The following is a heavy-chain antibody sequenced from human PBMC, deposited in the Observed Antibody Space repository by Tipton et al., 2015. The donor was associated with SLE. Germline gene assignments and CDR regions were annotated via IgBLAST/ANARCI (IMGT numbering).Heavy chain of an antibody. J-gene: IGHJ2*01. CDR2: IYYSGST. D-gene: IGHD6-13*01. Sequence: LRLSCAVFGGSISSSDSYWSWIRQSPGKGLEWIGYIYYSGSTNYNPSLKSRVTISVDTSKNQFSLKLSSVTAADTAVYYCARVENPLYSSSRYKGYFDLWGRGTLVTVSS. CDR1: GGSISSSDSY. V-gene: IGHV4-61*08. CDR3: ARVENPLYSSSRYKGYFDL.